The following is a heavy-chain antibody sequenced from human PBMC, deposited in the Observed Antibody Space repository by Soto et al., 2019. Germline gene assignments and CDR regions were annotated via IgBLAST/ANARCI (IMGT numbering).Heavy chain of an antibody. CDR1: DYTFTSYG. D-gene: IGHD3-9*01. V-gene: IGHV1-18*01. Sequence: QVQLVQSGAEVKKPGASVKVSCKASDYTFTSYGISWVGQAPVQGLEWMGWISAYNGNIKYAQKLQGRVTMTTDTSTSTAYMELRSLRSDDTAVYYCARDLAVGLVNYWGQGTLVTVSS. J-gene: IGHJ4*02. CDR3: ARDLAVGLVNY. CDR2: ISAYNGNI.